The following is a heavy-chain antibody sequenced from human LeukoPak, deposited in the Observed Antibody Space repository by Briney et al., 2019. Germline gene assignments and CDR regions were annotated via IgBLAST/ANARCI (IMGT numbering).Heavy chain of an antibody. CDR1: GFTFSTYW. CDR3: AAASSHRIAAAAQY. V-gene: IGHV3-74*01. Sequence: GGSLRLSCAASGFTFSTYWMHWVRHAPGKGLVWVSRINGDESSTNYADSVKGRFTISRDNAKKTLYLQMNSLRAEDTAVYYCAAASSHRIAAAAQYWGQGTLVTVSS. D-gene: IGHD6-13*01. J-gene: IGHJ4*02. CDR2: INGDESST.